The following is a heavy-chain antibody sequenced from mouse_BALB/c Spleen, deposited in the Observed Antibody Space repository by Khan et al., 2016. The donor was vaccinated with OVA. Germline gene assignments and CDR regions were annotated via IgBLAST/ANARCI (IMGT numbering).Heavy chain of an antibody. CDR3: ARIFIGTTDYAMDY. CDR2: IWSGGST. Sequence: QMQLEESGPGLVQPSQSLSITCTVSGFSLTSCGVHWVRQSPGKGLEWLGVIWSGGSTDYNAAFISRLSISKDNSKSQVFFKMNSLQANDTAIYYCARIFIGTTDYAMDYWGQGTSVTVSS. CDR1: GFSLTSCG. J-gene: IGHJ4*01. D-gene: IGHD2-14*01. V-gene: IGHV2-2*02.